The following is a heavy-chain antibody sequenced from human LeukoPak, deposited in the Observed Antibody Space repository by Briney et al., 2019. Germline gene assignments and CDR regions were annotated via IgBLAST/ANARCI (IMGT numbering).Heavy chain of an antibody. V-gene: IGHV4-39*01. CDR2: MYYSGTT. J-gene: IGHJ4*02. CDR1: GGSISSGSYY. Sequence: SETLSLTCTVSGGSISSGSYYWGWIRQPPGKGLEWIASMYYSGTTFYSPSLKSRVTISVDTSKNQLSLKLGSVTAADTAVYYCARHPPRDGSAFDYWGQGTLVTVSS. CDR3: ARHPPRDGSAFDY.